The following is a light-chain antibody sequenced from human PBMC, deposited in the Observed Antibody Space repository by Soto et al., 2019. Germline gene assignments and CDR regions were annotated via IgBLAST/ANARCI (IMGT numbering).Light chain of an antibody. V-gene: IGKV4-1*01. J-gene: IGKJ2*01. CDR3: QQYESTPPT. CDR2: WAS. CDR1: QSVLYSSNNKNY. Sequence: DIVMTQSPDSLAVSLGERATINCKSSQSVLYSSNNKNYLAWYQQRPGQPPKLLIYWASTRESGVPDRFSGSGSGTEFTLTITSLQAEDVAVYYFQQYESTPPTFGQGTKLEIK.